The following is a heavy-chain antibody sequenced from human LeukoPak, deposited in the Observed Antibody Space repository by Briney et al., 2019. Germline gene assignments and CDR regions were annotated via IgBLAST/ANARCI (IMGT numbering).Heavy chain of an antibody. D-gene: IGHD6-13*01. CDR3: AKANLSAAGPDDAFDI. CDR2: INWNGGST. J-gene: IGHJ3*02. Sequence: GGSLRLSCAASRFTFNDYGMSWVRQAPGKGLEWVSGINWNGGSTGYADSVKGRFTISRDNSKNTLYLQMNSLRAEDTAVYYCAKANLSAAGPDDAFDIWGQGTMVTVSS. CDR1: RFTFNDYG. V-gene: IGHV3-20*04.